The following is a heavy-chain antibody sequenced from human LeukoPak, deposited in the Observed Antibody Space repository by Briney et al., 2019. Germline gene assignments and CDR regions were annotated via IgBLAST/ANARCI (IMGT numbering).Heavy chain of an antibody. CDR3: ATLETTVTRDY. Sequence: GGSLRLSCAASGFTFSDCAVTWVRQAPGRGLEWVATITGSGGTKYYADSVKGRFTVSRDNSKNTLYLQMNSLRVEDTAVYYCATLETTVTRDYWGQGTLVTVSS. J-gene: IGHJ4*02. CDR2: ITGSGGTK. V-gene: IGHV3-23*01. CDR1: GFTFSDCA. D-gene: IGHD4-17*01.